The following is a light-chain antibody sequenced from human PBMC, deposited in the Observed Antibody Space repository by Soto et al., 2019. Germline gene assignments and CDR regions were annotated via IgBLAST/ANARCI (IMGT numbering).Light chain of an antibody. J-gene: IGLJ3*02. CDR2: GNI. V-gene: IGLV1-40*01. Sequence: QSVLTQPPSVSGAPGQRVTISCIGSSSNIGAGYDVHWYQQFPGTAPKLLIHGNINRPSGVPDRFSGSKSGTSASQAITGLQAEDETDYYCQSYDSSLSAWVFGGGTKLTVL. CDR3: QSYDSSLSAWV. CDR1: SSNIGAGYD.